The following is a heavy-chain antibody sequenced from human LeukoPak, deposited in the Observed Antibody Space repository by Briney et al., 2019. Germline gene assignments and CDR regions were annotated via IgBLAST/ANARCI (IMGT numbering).Heavy chain of an antibody. Sequence: SETLSLTCTVSGDSISSGSYYWGWIRQPPGKGLGWIGSIYYSGNTYYNPSLKSRVTMSVDTSKNQFSLKLSSVTAADTSVYYCARSFSGSHYYFDYWGQGALVTVSS. D-gene: IGHD1-26*01. CDR3: ARSFSGSHYYFDY. CDR1: GDSISSGSYY. V-gene: IGHV4-39*01. CDR2: IYYSGNT. J-gene: IGHJ4*02.